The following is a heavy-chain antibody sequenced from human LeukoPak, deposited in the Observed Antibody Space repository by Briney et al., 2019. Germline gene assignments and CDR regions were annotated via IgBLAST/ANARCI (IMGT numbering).Heavy chain of an antibody. Sequence: GGSLRLSCAASGFTFSEYYMSWSRQAPGKGLEWLSYISPSTTHTSYADSVKGRFTISRDNAKNLLYLQMNSLRAEDTAVYYCARGGHGAADQWGQGTLVTVSS. J-gene: IGHJ5*02. CDR1: GFTFSEYY. V-gene: IGHV3-11*05. CDR2: ISPSTTHT. D-gene: IGHD1-26*01. CDR3: ARGGHGAADQ.